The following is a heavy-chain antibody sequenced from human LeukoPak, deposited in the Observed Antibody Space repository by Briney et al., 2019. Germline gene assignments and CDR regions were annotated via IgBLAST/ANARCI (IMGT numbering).Heavy chain of an antibody. D-gene: IGHD3-10*01. CDR2: INSDGSST. V-gene: IGHV3-74*01. Sequence: GGSLRLSCAASGFTFSSYWMHWVRKARGKGLVWVSRINSDGSSTSYADSVKGRFTISRDNAKNTLYLQMNSLRAEDTAVYYCARRLWFGELDVWGQGTTVTVSS. CDR3: ARRLWFGELDV. CDR1: GFTFSSYW. J-gene: IGHJ6*02.